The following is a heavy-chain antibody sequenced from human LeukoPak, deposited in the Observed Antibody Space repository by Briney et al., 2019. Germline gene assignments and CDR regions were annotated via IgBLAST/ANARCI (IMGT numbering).Heavy chain of an antibody. V-gene: IGHV1-2*02. CDR1: GYTFTGYY. CDR3: ARSLESGSSWYGPIDALDV. Sequence: ASVKVSCKASGYTFTGYYIHWVRQAPGQGLEWMGWINPNSGGTNYAQKFQGRVTMTRDTSISTAYMELRRLRSDDTAVYYRARSLESGSSWYGPIDALDVWGQGTMVTVSS. CDR2: INPNSGGT. J-gene: IGHJ3*01. D-gene: IGHD6-13*01.